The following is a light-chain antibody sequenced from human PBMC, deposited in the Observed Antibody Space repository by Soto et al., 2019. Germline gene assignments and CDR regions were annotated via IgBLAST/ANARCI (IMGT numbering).Light chain of an antibody. V-gene: IGKV3-20*01. Sequence: EIVLTQSPATLSVSPGERVTLSCRASQSVSGDLAWYHHKPGQAPRLLIYGASSRATGIPDRFSGSGSGTDFTLTINRLEPEDVAVYFCQQYGSSRTFGQGTKVDI. J-gene: IGKJ1*01. CDR3: QQYGSSRT. CDR2: GAS. CDR1: QSVSGD.